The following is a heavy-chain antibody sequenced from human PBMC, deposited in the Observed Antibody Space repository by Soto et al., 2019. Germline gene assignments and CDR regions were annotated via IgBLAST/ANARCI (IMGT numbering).Heavy chain of an antibody. CDR3: ARVPTRIVVVTAGWFDP. V-gene: IGHV1-69*12. CDR1: GGTFSSYA. J-gene: IGHJ5*02. Sequence: QVQLVQSGAAVKKPGSSVKVSCKASGGTFSSYAISWVRQAPGQGLEWMGGIIPIFGTANYAQKFQGRVTITADESTSTAYMELSSLRSEDTAVYYCARVPTRIVVVTAGWFDPWGQGTLVTVSS. CDR2: IIPIFGTA. D-gene: IGHD2-21*02.